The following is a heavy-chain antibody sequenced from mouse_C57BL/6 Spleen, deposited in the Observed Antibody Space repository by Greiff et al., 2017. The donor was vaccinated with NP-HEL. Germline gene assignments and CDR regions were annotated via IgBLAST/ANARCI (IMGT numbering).Heavy chain of an antibody. CDR2: ISNLAYSI. CDR3: ARAGEGFAY. J-gene: IGHJ3*01. Sequence: EVQLVESGGGLVQPGGSLKLSCAASGFTFSDYGMAWVRQAPRKGPEWVAFISNLAYSIYYADNVTGRFTISRENAKNTLYLEMSSLRSEDTAMYYCARAGEGFAYWGQGTLVTVSA. CDR1: GFTFSDYG. V-gene: IGHV5-15*01.